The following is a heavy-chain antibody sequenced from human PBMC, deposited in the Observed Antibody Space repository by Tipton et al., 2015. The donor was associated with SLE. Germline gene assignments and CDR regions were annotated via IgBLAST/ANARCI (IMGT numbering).Heavy chain of an antibody. CDR3: ARARITMVRARGAFDI. V-gene: IGHV3-7*01. CDR1: GFTFSRYW. CDR2: INQDGSER. J-gene: IGHJ3*02. Sequence: SLRLSCAASGFTFSRYWMSWVRQLPGKGLEWVANINQDGSERYYVDSVKGRFTISRDNAKNSLYLQMNSLRAEDTAVYYCARARITMVRARGAFDIWGQGTMVTVSS. D-gene: IGHD3-10*01.